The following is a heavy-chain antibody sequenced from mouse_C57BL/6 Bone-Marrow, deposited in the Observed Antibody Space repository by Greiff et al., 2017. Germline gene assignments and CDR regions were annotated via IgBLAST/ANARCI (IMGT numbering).Heavy chain of an antibody. V-gene: IGHV1-76*01. J-gene: IGHJ3*01. Sequence: QVQLQQSGAELVRPGASVKLSCKASGYTFTDYYINWVKQRPGQGLEWIARIYPGSGNTYYNEKFKGKATLTAEKSSSTAYMQLSRLTSEDSAVYFCANSYYYGSSYDWFAYWGQGTLVTVSA. CDR3: ANSYYYGSSYDWFAY. D-gene: IGHD1-1*01. CDR2: IYPGSGNT. CDR1: GYTFTDYY.